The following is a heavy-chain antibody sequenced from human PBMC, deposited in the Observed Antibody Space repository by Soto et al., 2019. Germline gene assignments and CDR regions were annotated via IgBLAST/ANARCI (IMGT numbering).Heavy chain of an antibody. CDR2: IKSETDGGTT. V-gene: IGHV3-15*07. D-gene: IGHD3-16*01. CDR3: AAMKTY. CDR1: GFTFSSYA. Sequence: GGSLRLSCAASGFTFSSYAMHWVRQAPGKGLEWVGRIKSETDGGTTDYAAPVKGRFTISRDDSKSTLFLQMNSLKTEDTGVYYCAAMKTYWGQGTPVTVSS. J-gene: IGHJ4*02.